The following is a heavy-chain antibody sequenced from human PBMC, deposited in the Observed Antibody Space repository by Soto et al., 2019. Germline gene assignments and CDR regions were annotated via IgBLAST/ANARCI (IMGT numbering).Heavy chain of an antibody. CDR1: GGSISIGTDY. V-gene: IGHV4-61*05. CDR2: IYYTGTT. D-gene: IGHD3-22*01. Sequence: SETLSLTCDVSGGSISIGTDYWGWFRLPPGQGLQWVGYIYYTGTTSYNPSLKGRVTVSLDTSKKQFSLKLRSVTAADTAVYFCARLGGYYQAFDQWGQGALVTVSS. CDR3: ARLGGYYQAFDQ. J-gene: IGHJ4*01.